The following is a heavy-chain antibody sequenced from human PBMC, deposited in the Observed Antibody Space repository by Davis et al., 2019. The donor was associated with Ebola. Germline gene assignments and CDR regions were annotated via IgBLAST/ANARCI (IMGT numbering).Heavy chain of an antibody. J-gene: IGHJ3*02. CDR3: AREGGRYYDSSGYVFDI. D-gene: IGHD3-22*01. Sequence: ASVKVSCKASGYRFTSYYMHWVRQAPGQGLEWMGIINPITGGTSYAQNFQVRVNMTRDTSTSTVYMELSSLRSEDTAVYYCAREGGRYYDSSGYVFDIQGQGTMVKVSS. V-gene: IGHV1-46*01. CDR1: GYRFTSYY. CDR2: INPITGGT.